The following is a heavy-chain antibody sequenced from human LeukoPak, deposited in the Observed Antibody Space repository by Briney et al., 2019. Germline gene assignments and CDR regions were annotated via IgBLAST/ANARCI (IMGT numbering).Heavy chain of an antibody. CDR3: ARVNTAYSGYDEPRAFDI. V-gene: IGHV3-23*01. J-gene: IGHJ3*02. Sequence: PGGSLRLSCAASGFTFSSYAMSWVRQAPGKGLEWVSAISGSGGSTYYADSVKGRFTISRDNSKNTLYLQMNSLRAEDTAVYYCARVNTAYSGYDEPRAFDIWGQGTMVTVSS. D-gene: IGHD5-12*01. CDR2: ISGSGGST. CDR1: GFTFSSYA.